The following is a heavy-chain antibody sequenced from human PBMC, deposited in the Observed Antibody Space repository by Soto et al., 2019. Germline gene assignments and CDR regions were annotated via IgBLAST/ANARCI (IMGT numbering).Heavy chain of an antibody. CDR3: ARDVTIVGVAVPTHWFDP. Sequence: PSETLSLTCTVSGGSISSGGYYWSWIRQHPGKGLEWIGYIYYSGSTYYNPSLKSRVTISVDTSKNQFSLKLSSVTAADTAVYYCARDVTIVGVAVPTHWFDPWGQGTLVTVSS. J-gene: IGHJ5*02. D-gene: IGHD3-3*01. CDR2: IYYSGST. CDR1: GGSISSGGYY. V-gene: IGHV4-31*03.